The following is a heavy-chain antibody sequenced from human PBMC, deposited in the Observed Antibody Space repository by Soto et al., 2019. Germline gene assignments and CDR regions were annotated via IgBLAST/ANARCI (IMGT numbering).Heavy chain of an antibody. CDR2: IYTDGTT. V-gene: IGHV4-4*07. CDR1: GDSISDYFY. J-gene: IGHJ4*02. D-gene: IGHD2-15*01. CDR3: AREVRGGFTGIFDQ. Sequence: QVQLQGSGPGQVKPSETLSLTYTVSGDSISDYFYWSWIRQPAGKGLEWIGRIYTDGTTKYNPSLKSRGTLSLDKSKNQFSLRLSSVTAAETAVYYFAREVRGGFTGIFDQWGRGSRVTVSS.